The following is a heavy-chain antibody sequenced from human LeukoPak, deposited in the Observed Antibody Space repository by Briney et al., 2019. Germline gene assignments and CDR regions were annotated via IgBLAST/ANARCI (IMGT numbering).Heavy chain of an antibody. Sequence: SETLSLTCTVSGGSISSYHWSWIRQPAGKGLEWIGSIYTSGSTNYNPSLKSRVTMSVDTSKNQFSLKLSSVSAADTAVYYCARTYDFWSGSSGPYYYYGMDVWGQGTTVTVSS. CDR1: GGSISSYH. CDR3: ARTYDFWSGSSGPYYYYGMDV. D-gene: IGHD3-3*01. J-gene: IGHJ6*02. V-gene: IGHV4-4*07. CDR2: IYTSGST.